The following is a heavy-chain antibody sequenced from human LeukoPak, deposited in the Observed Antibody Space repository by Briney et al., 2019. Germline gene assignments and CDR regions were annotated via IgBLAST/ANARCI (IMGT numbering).Heavy chain of an antibody. CDR2: INHSGST. CDR1: GGSFSGYC. J-gene: IGHJ4*02. CDR3: ARGPAYYYDSSGYY. D-gene: IGHD3-22*01. Sequence: SETLSLTCTVYGGSFSGYCWSWIRQPPGEGLEWIGEINHSGSTNYNPSLKSRVTISVDTSKNQFSLKLSSVTAADTAVYYCARGPAYYYDSSGYYWGQGTLVTVSS. V-gene: IGHV4-34*01.